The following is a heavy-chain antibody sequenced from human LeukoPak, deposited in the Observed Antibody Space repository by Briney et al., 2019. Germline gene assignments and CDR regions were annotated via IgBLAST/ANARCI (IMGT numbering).Heavy chain of an antibody. D-gene: IGHD3-10*01. Sequence: QTGGSLRLSCAASGFTFSSYSMNWVRQAPGKGLKYVSVISSNGGSTYYTNSAKGRFTISRDNSKNTLYLQMGSLRAEDMAVYYCAREGWFGELDAFDIWGQGTMVTVSS. J-gene: IGHJ3*02. CDR2: ISSNGGST. V-gene: IGHV3-64*01. CDR3: AREGWFGELDAFDI. CDR1: GFTFSSYS.